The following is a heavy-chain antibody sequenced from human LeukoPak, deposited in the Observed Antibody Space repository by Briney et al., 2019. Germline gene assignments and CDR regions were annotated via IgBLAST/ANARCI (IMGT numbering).Heavy chain of an antibody. D-gene: IGHD3-22*01. CDR2: TSLST. Sequence: SETLSLTCTVSGGSISSYYWSWIRQPAGKGLESIGHTSLSTNYNPSLKSRVTMSVDTSKNQFSLKLSSVTAADTAVYYCARVRYSDSSVLTRKRSYYFDYWGQGTLVTVSS. CDR3: ARVRYSDSSVLTRKRSYYFDY. V-gene: IGHV4-4*07. CDR1: GGSISSYY. J-gene: IGHJ4*02.